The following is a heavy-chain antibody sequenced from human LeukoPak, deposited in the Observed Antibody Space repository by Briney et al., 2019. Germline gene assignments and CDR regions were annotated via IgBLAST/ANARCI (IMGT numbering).Heavy chain of an antibody. CDR2: ISYSVGST. D-gene: IGHD4-17*01. J-gene: IGHJ4*02. V-gene: IGHV3-23*01. CDR1: GFTFSSYA. CDR3: AKRRSTVTTVDS. Sequence: GGSLRLSCAASGFTFSSYAMSWVRQAPGKGLEWVSTISYSVGSTYYADSVKGRFTISRDNSKNTLYLQMNSLRAEDTAVYYCAKRRSTVTTVDSWGQGTLVTVS.